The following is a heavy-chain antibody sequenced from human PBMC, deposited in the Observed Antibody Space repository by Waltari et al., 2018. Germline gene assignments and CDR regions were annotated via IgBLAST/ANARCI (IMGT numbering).Heavy chain of an antibody. J-gene: IGHJ4*02. CDR3: AIGGVETSWYWRY. CDR1: GFTFSSRW. CDR2: IKTDGSET. V-gene: IGHV3-7*01. D-gene: IGHD6-13*01. Sequence: EVQVVESGGALVQPGGSLRRSCSALGFTFSSRWMTWVRQAPGEGLEWVANIKTDGSETYYVDSVKGRFTISRDNTKNSLYLQMSSLRAEDTAVYYCAIGGVETSWYWRYWGQGTLVTVSS.